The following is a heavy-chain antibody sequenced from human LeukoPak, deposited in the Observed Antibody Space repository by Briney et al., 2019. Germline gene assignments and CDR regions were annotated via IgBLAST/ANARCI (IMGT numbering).Heavy chain of an antibody. CDR2: IYYSGTT. CDR3: AREYSSSSGRRAFDV. D-gene: IGHD6-6*01. Sequence: SDTLSLTCTVSGGSISSSYWSWLRQPPGKGLEWIGYIYYSGTTNYSPSLKSRVTISVDTSKNQFSLKLSSVTAADTAVYYCAREYSSSSGRRAFDVWGQGTMVTVSS. CDR1: GGSISSSY. V-gene: IGHV4-59*08. J-gene: IGHJ3*01.